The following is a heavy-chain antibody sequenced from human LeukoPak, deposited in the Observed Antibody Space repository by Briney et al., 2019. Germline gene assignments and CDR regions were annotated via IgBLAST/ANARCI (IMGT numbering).Heavy chain of an antibody. Sequence: PGGSLRLSCAASGFTFRSYAMSWVRQAPGKGLEWVSVISGSGGSTYYADSVKGRFTISRDNSKNTLYLQMNSLRAEDTAVYYCAKDGLDIVATPFDYWGQGTLVTVSS. CDR1: GFTFRSYA. V-gene: IGHV3-23*01. J-gene: IGHJ4*02. CDR3: AKDGLDIVATPFDY. CDR2: ISGSGGST. D-gene: IGHD5-12*01.